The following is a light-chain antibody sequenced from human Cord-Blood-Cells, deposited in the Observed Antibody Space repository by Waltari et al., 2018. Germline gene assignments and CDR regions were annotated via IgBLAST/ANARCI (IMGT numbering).Light chain of an antibody. J-gene: IGLJ1*01. Sequence: QSALTQPASVSGSPGQSITISCTGTSSDVGGYNYVSWYQQHPGKAPKLMIYEVSNRPSWVSNRFSGSKSGNTASLTISGLQAGDEADYYCSSYTSSSTLYVFGTGTKVTVL. CDR2: EVS. CDR3: SSYTSSSTLYV. CDR1: SSDVGGYNY. V-gene: IGLV2-14*01.